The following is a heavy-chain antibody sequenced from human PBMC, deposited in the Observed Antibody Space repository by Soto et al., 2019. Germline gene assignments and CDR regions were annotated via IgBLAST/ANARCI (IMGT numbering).Heavy chain of an antibody. CDR3: AKGPAIVLVPAAMNYYYGMDV. V-gene: IGHV3-30*18. D-gene: IGHD2-2*01. CDR1: GFTFSSYG. J-gene: IGHJ6*02. Sequence: QVQLVESGGGVVQPGRSLRLSCAASGFTFSSYGMHWVRQAPXEGLEWVALISYDGSNKYYADSVKGRFTISRDYSKNTXYLXXXSLRAEDXXXXXCAKGPAIVLVPAAMNYYYGMDVWGQGTTVTVSS. CDR2: ISYDGSNK.